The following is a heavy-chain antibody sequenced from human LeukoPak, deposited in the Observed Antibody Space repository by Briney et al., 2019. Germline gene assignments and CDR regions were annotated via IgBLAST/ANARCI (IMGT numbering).Heavy chain of an antibody. CDR2: ISYDGSNK. V-gene: IGHV3-30*18. Sequence: PGGSLRLSCAASGFTFSSYGMHWVRRAPGKGLEWVAVISYDGSNKYYADSVKGRFTISRDNSKNTLYLQMNSLRAEDTAVYYCAKGKSGAYYYMDVWGKGTTVTVSS. J-gene: IGHJ6*03. CDR1: GFTFSSYG. CDR3: AKGKSGAYYYMDV.